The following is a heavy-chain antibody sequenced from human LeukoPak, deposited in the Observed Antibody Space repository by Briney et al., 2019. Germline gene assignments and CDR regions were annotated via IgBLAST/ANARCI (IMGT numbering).Heavy chain of an antibody. CDR2: INPSGGST. CDR3: ARDAEGIAVAGTRGDYDY. V-gene: IGHV1-46*01. CDR1: GYTFTSYY. D-gene: IGHD6-19*01. Sequence: ASVKVSCKASGYTFTSYYMHWVRQAPGQGLEWMGIINPSGGSTSYAQKFQGRVTMTRDTSTSTVYMELSSPRSEDTAVYYCARDAEGIAVAGTRGDYDYWGQGTLVTVSS. J-gene: IGHJ4*02.